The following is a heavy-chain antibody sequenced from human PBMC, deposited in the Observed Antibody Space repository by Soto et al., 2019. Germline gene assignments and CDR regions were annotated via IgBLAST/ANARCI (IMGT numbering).Heavy chain of an antibody. D-gene: IGHD3-3*01. Sequence: GGSLRLSCAASGFTFSSYAMSWVRQAPGKGLEWVSAISGSGGSTYYADSVKGRFTISRDNSKNTLYRQMNSLRAEDTAVYYCAKDQEVLRFLEWLLYGDYFDYWGQGTLVTVSS. J-gene: IGHJ4*02. V-gene: IGHV3-23*01. CDR2: ISGSGGST. CDR1: GFTFSSYA. CDR3: AKDQEVLRFLEWLLYGDYFDY.